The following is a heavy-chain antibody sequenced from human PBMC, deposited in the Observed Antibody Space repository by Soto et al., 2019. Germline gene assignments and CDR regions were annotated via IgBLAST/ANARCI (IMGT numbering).Heavy chain of an antibody. D-gene: IGHD3-16*01. CDR2: INPYNANT. J-gene: IGHJ3*02. CDR1: GYAFTNHG. V-gene: IGHV1-18*04. Sequence: VQLVQSGTEAKKPGASVQVSCKTSGYAFTNHGITWVRQAQGQGLEWMGWINPYNANTNYAQKLHGRVTMTTDTSTTTAYMDLRSLTSDDTAVYYCARDRVAGIGGDAFDIWGQGTVVTVSS. CDR3: ARDRVAGIGGDAFDI.